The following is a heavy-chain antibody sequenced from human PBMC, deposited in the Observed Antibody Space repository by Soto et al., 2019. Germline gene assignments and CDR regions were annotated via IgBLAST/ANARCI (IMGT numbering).Heavy chain of an antibody. J-gene: IGHJ5*02. CDR2: IYYSGST. CDR1: GGSISSGDYY. CDR3: ARAMVVTQNWFDP. D-gene: IGHD2-21*02. V-gene: IGHV4-30-4*01. Sequence: QVQLQESGPGLVKPSQTLSLTCTVSGGSISSGDYYWSWIRQPPGKGLEWIGYIYYSGSTYYNPSLKSRVTISVDTTKNQFSLKLSSVTAADTAVYYCARAMVVTQNWFDPWGQGTLVTVSS.